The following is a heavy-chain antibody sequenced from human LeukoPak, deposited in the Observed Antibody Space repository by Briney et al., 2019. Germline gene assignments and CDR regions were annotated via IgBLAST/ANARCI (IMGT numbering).Heavy chain of an antibody. V-gene: IGHV1-69*05. J-gene: IGHJ3*02. CDR1: GGTFGSYA. CDR2: IIPIFGTA. CDR3: ASPLGGYFEGAFDI. D-gene: IGHD3-9*01. Sequence: SVKVSCKASGGTFGSYAISWVRQAPGQGLEWVGRIIPIFGTANYAQKFQGRVTITTDESTSTAYMELSSLRSEDTAVYYCASPLGGYFEGAFDIWGQGTMVTVSS.